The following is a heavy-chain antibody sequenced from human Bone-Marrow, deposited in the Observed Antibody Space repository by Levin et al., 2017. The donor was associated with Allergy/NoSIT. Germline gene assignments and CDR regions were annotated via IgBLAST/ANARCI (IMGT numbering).Heavy chain of an antibody. D-gene: IGHD4/OR15-4a*01. CDR2: IYSGGTT. CDR1: GFTVSYNY. CDR3: AGDRYGNANV. V-gene: IGHV3-53*01. J-gene: IGHJ4*02. Sequence: GESLKISCATSGFTVSYNYMSWVRQAPGKGLEWVSVIYSGGTTYYTDSVKGRFTISRDNSKNTLFLQMNTLRAEDTAVYYCAGDRYGNANVWGQGTLVTVSS.